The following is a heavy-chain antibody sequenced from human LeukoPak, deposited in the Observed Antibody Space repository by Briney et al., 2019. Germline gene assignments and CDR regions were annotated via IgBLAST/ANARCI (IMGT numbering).Heavy chain of an antibody. CDR3: ARLPICFGELFGAFDI. D-gene: IGHD3-10*01. CDR1: GYSFTSCW. V-gene: IGHV5-51*01. J-gene: IGHJ3*02. Sequence: GESLKISCNGSGYSFTSCWNGWARQMPVKGLEWMGIIYPGDSDTRSSPSFQGQVTISADKSISTAYLQWSSLKASDTAMYYCARLPICFGELFGAFDIWGQGTTVTVSS. CDR2: IYPGDSDT.